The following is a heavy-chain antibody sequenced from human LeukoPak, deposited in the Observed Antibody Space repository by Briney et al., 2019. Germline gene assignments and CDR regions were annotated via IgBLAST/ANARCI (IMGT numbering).Heavy chain of an antibody. CDR3: ASIPLYFLEPFDY. CDR2: ISHRGRT. Sequence: RSSETLSLTCAVYGGSVSGYYWSWIRQPPGKGLEWIGEISHRGRTHYNPSLKGRVTMSVDTSKNQFALEVDSVTAADTAVYYCASIPLYFLEPFDYWGQGILVTVSS. J-gene: IGHJ4*02. CDR1: GGSVSGYY. D-gene: IGHD3-3*01. V-gene: IGHV4-34*01.